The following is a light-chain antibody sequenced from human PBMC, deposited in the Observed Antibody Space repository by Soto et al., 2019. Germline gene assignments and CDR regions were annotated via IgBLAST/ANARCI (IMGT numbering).Light chain of an antibody. Sequence: EIVLTQSPGTLSLSPGERATLSCRASQSVSSNYLAWYQQKPGQAPRLLIYGASIRATGISDRFSGSGSGTDFTLTISRLEPEDFAVYSCEQYGSSPLTFGGGTKVEIK. CDR2: GAS. V-gene: IGKV3-20*01. J-gene: IGKJ4*01. CDR1: QSVSSNY. CDR3: EQYGSSPLT.